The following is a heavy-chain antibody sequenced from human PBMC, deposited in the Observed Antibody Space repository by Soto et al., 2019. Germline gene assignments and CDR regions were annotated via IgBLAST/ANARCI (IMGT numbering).Heavy chain of an antibody. CDR2: IYTSGST. CDR3: ARYFPKTGCYGACYYGMDV. Sequence: SDTLSLTRPVSGGSISSYCWSWIRQPAGKGLEWIGRIYTSGSTNYNPSLKSRVTMSVDTYKNHFSLKLSSVAAADTAVYYCARYFPKTGCYGACYYGMDVWGQGTTVTVSS. CDR1: GGSISSYC. D-gene: IGHD5-18*01. J-gene: IGHJ6*02. V-gene: IGHV4-4*07.